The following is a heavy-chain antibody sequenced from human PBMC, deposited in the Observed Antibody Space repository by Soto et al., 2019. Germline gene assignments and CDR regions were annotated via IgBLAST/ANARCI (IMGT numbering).Heavy chain of an antibody. V-gene: IGHV4-59*08. CDR1: GGSMNTYY. D-gene: IGHD3-22*01. CDR2: IYYSGTT. CDR3: ARLGGYYQAFDQ. J-gene: IGHJ4*02. Sequence: PSETLSLTCTVSGGSMNTYYWGWFRQPPGKGLEWIGYIYYSGTTTYSPSLKSRVTKAVDTSKNQFSLKLSSVTAADTAVYYCARLGGYYQAFDQWGQGSLVTVSS.